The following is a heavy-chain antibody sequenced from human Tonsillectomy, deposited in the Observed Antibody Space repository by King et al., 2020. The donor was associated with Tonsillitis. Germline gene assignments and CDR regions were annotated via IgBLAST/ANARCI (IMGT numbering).Heavy chain of an antibody. J-gene: IGHJ4*02. V-gene: IGHV3-15*01. CDR1: GFTFSNAW. CDR3: TTELLWFGELFYDFDY. CDR2: IKSKTDGGTT. D-gene: IGHD3-10*01. Sequence: VQLVESGGGLVKPGGSLRLSCAASGFTFSNAWMSWVRQAPGKGLEWVGRIKSKTDGGTTDYAAPVKGRFTISRDDSKNTVYLQMNSLKTEDTAVYYCTTELLWFGELFYDFDYWGQGTLVTVSS.